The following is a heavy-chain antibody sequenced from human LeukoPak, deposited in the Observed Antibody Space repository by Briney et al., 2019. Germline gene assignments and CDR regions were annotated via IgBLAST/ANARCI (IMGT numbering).Heavy chain of an antibody. CDR1: GGSFSGYY. CDR2: INHSGST. V-gene: IGHV4-34*01. D-gene: IGHD6-19*01. J-gene: IGHJ4*02. CDR3: ARGATLASSGWYYFYY. Sequence: SETLSLTCAVYGGSFSGYYWSWIRQPPGKGLEWIGEINHSGSTNYNPSLKSRVTISVDTSKNQFSLKLSSVTAADTAVYYCARGATLASSGWYYFYYWGQGTLVTVSS.